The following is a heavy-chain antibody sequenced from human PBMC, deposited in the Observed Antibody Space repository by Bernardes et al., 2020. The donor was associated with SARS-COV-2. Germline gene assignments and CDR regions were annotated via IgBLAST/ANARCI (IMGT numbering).Heavy chain of an antibody. D-gene: IGHD2-15*01. CDR3: ARVSGAYGMDV. CDR1: GFTFSSYS. CDR2: ISSSSSYI. V-gene: IGHV3-21*01. J-gene: IGHJ6*02. Sequence: GWSLRLSCAASGFTFSSYSMNWVRQAPGKGLEWVSSISSSSSYIYYADSVKGRFTISRDNAKNSLYLQMNSLRAEDTAVYYCARVSGAYGMDVWGQGTTVTVSS.